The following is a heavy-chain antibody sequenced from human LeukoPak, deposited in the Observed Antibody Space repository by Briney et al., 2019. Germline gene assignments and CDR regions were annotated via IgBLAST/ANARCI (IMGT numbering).Heavy chain of an antibody. D-gene: IGHD5-24*01. J-gene: IGHJ3*02. CDR3: ARSRDHAFDI. CDR1: GGSISSYY. CDR2: IYYSGST. V-gene: IGHV4-59*01. Sequence: SETLSLTCTVSGGSISSYYWSWIRRPPGKGLEWIGYIYYSGSTNYNPSLKSRVTISVDTSKNQFSLKLSSVTAADTAVYYCARSRDHAFDIWGQGTMVTVSS.